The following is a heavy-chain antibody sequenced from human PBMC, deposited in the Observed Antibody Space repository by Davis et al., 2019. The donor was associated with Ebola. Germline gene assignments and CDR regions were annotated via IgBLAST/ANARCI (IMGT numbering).Heavy chain of an antibody. Sequence: ASVKVSCKASGYTFTSYYMHWVRQAPGQGLEWMGIINPSGGSTSYAQKFQGRVTMTRDTSTSTVYMELSSLRSEDTAVYYCARDYCSSTSCHTQFDYWGQGTLVTVSS. V-gene: IGHV1-46*01. CDR2: INPSGGST. CDR3: ARDYCSSTSCHTQFDY. J-gene: IGHJ4*02. D-gene: IGHD2-2*01. CDR1: GYTFTSYY.